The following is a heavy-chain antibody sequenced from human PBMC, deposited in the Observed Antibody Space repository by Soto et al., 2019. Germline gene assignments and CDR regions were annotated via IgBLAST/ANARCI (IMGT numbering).Heavy chain of an antibody. CDR3: AKGSLIFGEGVYDWFDT. D-gene: IGHD3-10*01. Sequence: EVQLLESGGGLGQPGGSLRLSCATSGFTFKNYPLAWVRQSAGKGLQWVSSISGSGAERSYADSVKGRFTISRDDSQNTMYLQMSSRRVDDTATYFCAKGSLIFGEGVYDWFDTWGQGTLVVVSS. CDR1: GFTFKNYP. J-gene: IGHJ5*02. V-gene: IGHV3-23*01. CDR2: ISGSGAER.